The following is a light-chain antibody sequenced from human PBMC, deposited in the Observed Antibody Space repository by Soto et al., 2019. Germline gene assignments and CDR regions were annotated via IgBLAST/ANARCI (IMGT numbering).Light chain of an antibody. V-gene: IGKV1-17*01. CDR2: AAS. CDR3: LQHNTYPFT. CDR1: QDIRND. Sequence: DIQMPQSPSSLSASVGDRVTITCRASQDIRNDVGWYQQKAGKAPKRLIFAASSLHSGVPSRFSGSRSGTEFTLTIASLQPEDFATYYCLQHNTYPFTFGGGTKVEFK. J-gene: IGKJ4*01.